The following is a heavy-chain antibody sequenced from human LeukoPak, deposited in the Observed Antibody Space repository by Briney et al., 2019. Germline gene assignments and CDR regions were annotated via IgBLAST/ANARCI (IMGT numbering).Heavy chain of an antibody. D-gene: IGHD3-10*01. CDR2: IYPGDSDT. J-gene: IGHJ4*02. CDR3: AREITMVRGARFFDY. CDR1: GYSFTSYW. V-gene: IGHV5-51*01. Sequence: GESLKISCKGSGYSFTSYWIGWVRQMPGKGLEWMGIIYPGDSDTRYSPSFQGRVTISADKTISTAYLQWSSLKASDTAMYYCAREITMVRGARFFDYWGQGTLVTVSS.